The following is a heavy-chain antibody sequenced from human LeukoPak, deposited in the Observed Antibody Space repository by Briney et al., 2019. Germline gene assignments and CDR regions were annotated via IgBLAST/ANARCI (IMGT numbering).Heavy chain of an antibody. CDR1: GFTFSSYA. V-gene: IGHV3-23*01. CDR2: ISGSGGST. CDR3: AKGQTPYYDSSGYYDY. D-gene: IGHD3-22*01. J-gene: IGHJ4*02. Sequence: GGSLRLPCAASGFTFSSYAMSWVRQAPGKGLEWVSAISGSGGSTYYADSVKGRFTISRDNSKNTLYLQMNSLRAEDTAVYYCAKGQTPYYDSSGYYDYWGQGTLVTVSS.